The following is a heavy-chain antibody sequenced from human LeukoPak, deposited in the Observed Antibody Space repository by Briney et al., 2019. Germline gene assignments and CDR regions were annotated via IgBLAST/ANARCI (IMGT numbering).Heavy chain of an antibody. Sequence: SETLSLTCTVSGGSISSYYWSWIRQPPGKGLEWIGSIYYSGSTYYNPSLKSRVTISVDTSKNQFSLKLSSVTAADTAVYYCARPSGSYYLLPHDYWGQGTLVTVSS. CDR3: ARPSGSYYLLPHDY. V-gene: IGHV4-59*05. D-gene: IGHD1-26*01. J-gene: IGHJ4*02. CDR2: IYYSGST. CDR1: GGSISSYY.